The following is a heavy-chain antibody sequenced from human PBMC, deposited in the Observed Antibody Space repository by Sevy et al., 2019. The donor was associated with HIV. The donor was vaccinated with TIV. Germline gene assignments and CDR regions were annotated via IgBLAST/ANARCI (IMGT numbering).Heavy chain of an antibody. V-gene: IGHV3-30*01. D-gene: IGHD2-15*01. CDR2: LSYDARKK. CDR1: GFGLSNHA. J-gene: IGHJ4*02. CDR3: ARLVGYCSGGRCSIIDF. Sequence: GGSLRLSCAASGFGLSNHAMIWVRQAPGKGLEWVAGLSYDARKKYYADSVRGRFTISRDDSKNTLYLQMNSLTTEDTAVDYCARLVGYCSGGRCSIIDFWGQGTLVTVSS.